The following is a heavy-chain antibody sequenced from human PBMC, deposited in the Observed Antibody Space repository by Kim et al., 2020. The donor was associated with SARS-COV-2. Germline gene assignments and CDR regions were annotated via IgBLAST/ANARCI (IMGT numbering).Heavy chain of an antibody. D-gene: IGHD1-1*01. CDR3: ARATVLGYYYYMDV. V-gene: IGHV4-59*01. J-gene: IGHJ6*03. Sequence: NPSLKSRVTISVDTSKNQFSLKLSSVTAADTAVYYCARATVLGYYYYMDVWGKGTTVTVSS.